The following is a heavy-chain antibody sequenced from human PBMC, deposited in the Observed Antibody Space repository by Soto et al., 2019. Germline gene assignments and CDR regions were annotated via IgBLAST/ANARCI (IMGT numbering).Heavy chain of an antibody. J-gene: IGHJ4*02. CDR2: LGDSGGTT. D-gene: IGHD2-2*01. V-gene: IGHV3-23*01. CDR1: GFTFSRYA. CDR3: ARILVPAGIDY. Sequence: GGSLRLSCAASGFTFSRYAMSGVRQTPGKGLEWVSTLGDSGGTTYYADSVKGQFTISRDNSQNTLYLQMNSLRAEDTAVYYCARILVPAGIDYWGQGTLVTVSS.